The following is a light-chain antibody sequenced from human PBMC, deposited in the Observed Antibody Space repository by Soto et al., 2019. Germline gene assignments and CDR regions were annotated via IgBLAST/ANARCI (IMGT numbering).Light chain of an antibody. Sequence: DIQMTQSPSTLSASAGDRVTITCRASQSISPYLAWYQQKPGKAPKLLIYMASSLQSGVPSRFSGSGSGTEFTLTISSLQPDDVATYYCQQSNSYPWTFGQGTQVDIK. CDR2: MAS. V-gene: IGKV1-5*03. CDR3: QQSNSYPWT. CDR1: QSISPY. J-gene: IGKJ1*01.